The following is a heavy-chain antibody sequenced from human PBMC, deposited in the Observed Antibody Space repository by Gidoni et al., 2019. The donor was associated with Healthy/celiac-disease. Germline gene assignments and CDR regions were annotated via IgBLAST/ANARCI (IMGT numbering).Heavy chain of an antibody. V-gene: IGHV4-34*01. CDR3: ARGPPGYGGNSVSSYFDY. D-gene: IGHD4-17*01. J-gene: IGHJ4*02. Sequence: QVQLQQWGAGLLKPSETLSLTCAVYGGSFSGYYWSWIRQPPGKGLEWIGEINHSGSTNYNPSLKSRVTISVDTSKNQFSLKLSSVTAADTAVYYCARGPPGYGGNSVSSYFDYWGQGTLVTVSS. CDR1: GGSFSGYY. CDR2: INHSGST.